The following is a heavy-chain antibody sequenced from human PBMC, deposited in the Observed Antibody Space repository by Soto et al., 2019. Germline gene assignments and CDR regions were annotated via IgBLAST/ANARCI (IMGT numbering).Heavy chain of an antibody. J-gene: IGHJ6*02. CDR2: IIPIFGTA. CDR1: GGTFSSYA. V-gene: IGHV1-69*13. D-gene: IGHD5-18*01. CDR3: ARVPRQYSYGYMDYYGMEV. Sequence: GASVKVSCKASGGTFSSYAISWVRQAPGQGLEWMGGIIPIFGTANYAQKFQGRVTITADESTSTAYMELSSLRSEDTAVYYCARVPRQYSYGYMDYYGMEVWGQGTTVTVSS.